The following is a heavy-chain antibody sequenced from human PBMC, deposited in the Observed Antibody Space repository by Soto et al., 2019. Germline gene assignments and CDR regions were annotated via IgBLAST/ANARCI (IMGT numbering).Heavy chain of an antibody. D-gene: IGHD2-8*01. CDR2: IVDSGGTT. V-gene: IGHV3-23*01. CDR1: GLNVSYNY. CDR3: ARSYGINSNWFDP. Sequence: PGGSLRLSCAASGLNVSYNYMNWVRQAPGMGLEWVSAIVDSGGTTYYADSMKGRFTISRDNSKNTVYLQMSSLRAEDTAVYYCARSYGINSNWFDPWGQGTLVTVSS. J-gene: IGHJ5*02.